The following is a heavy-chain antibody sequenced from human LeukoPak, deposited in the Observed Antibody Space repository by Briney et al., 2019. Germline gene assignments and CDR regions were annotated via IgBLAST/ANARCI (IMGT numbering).Heavy chain of an antibody. Sequence: PSETLSLTCAVYGGSFSGYYWSWIRQPPGKGLEWIGEINHSGSTNYNPSLKSRVTISVDTSKNQFSLKLSSVTAADTAVYYCARELAVAGVYWFDPWGQGTLVTVSS. CDR3: ARELAVAGVYWFDP. V-gene: IGHV4-34*01. CDR2: INHSGST. D-gene: IGHD6-19*01. CDR1: GGSFSGYY. J-gene: IGHJ5*02.